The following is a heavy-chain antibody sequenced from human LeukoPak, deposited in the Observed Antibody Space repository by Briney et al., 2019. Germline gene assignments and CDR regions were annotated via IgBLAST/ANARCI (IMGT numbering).Heavy chain of an antibody. V-gene: IGHV3-30*02. CDR3: AKDLHYDFWSGPTGFDP. Sequence: DPGGSLRLSCAASGFTFSNYGMNWVRQAPGKGLEWVAFIRYDGSNKHYADSVKGRFTISRDNSKNTLYLQMNSLRAEDTAVYYCAKDLHYDFWSGPTGFDPWGQGTLVTVSS. J-gene: IGHJ5*02. D-gene: IGHD3-3*01. CDR2: IRYDGSNK. CDR1: GFTFSNYG.